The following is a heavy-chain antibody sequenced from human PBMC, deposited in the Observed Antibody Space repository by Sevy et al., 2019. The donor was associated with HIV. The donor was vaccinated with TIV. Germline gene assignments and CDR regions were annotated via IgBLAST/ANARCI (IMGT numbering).Heavy chain of an antibody. J-gene: IGHJ5*02. CDR3: ARGTRGLPSS. D-gene: IGHD2-2*01. Sequence: GGSLRLSCAASGFTFSNFWMHWVRQGPGKGLVWVSRINTDGNSISYADSVKDRFTISRDNAKTTVFLQMNSLRSEDTAVYYCARGTRGLPSSWGQGTLVTVSS. CDR1: GFTFSNFW. CDR2: INTDGNSI. V-gene: IGHV3-74*01.